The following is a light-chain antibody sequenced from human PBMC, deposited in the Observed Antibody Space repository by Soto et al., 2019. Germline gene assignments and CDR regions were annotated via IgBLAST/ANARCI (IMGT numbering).Light chain of an antibody. V-gene: IGLV2-14*01. CDR3: SSYTRNTTPVV. Sequence: QSVLTQPASVSGSPGRSITISCTGTSGDIGGYNYVSWYQQHPGKAPKLLISEVTNRPSGVSNRFSGSKSGNTASLTISGLLAEDEADYYCSSYTRNTTPVVFGGGTNLTVL. J-gene: IGLJ2*01. CDR1: SGDIGGYNY. CDR2: EVT.